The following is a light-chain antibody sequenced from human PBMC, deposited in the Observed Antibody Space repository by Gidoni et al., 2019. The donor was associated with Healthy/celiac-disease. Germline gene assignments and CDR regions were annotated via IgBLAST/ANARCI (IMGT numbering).Light chain of an antibody. V-gene: IGLV3-1*01. J-gene: IGLJ3*02. CDR3: QAWDSSTWV. CDR1: KLGDKY. CDR2: QDS. Sequence: SYELTQPPSVSVSPGQTASITCSGDKLGDKYACWYPQKPGQSRALVIYQDSKRPSGIPERFSGSNSGNTATLTISGTQAMDEADYYGQAWDSSTWVFGGGTKLTVL.